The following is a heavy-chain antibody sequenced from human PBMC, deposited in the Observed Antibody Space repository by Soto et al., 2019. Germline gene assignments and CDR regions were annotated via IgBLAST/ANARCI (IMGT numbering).Heavy chain of an antibody. CDR2: IKSQTDGGTA. CDR1: GFTFSNAW. Sequence: SLRLSCAASGFTFSNAWMNWARQAPGKGPEWVGRIKSQTDGGTADYGAPVKGRFTISRDDSKNTVYLQMNNLKTEDTAIYYCTTYNFWSGSSNYYYMDVWGKGTSVTVSS. V-gene: IGHV3-15*01. J-gene: IGHJ6*03. D-gene: IGHD3-3*01. CDR3: TTYNFWSGSSNYYYMDV.